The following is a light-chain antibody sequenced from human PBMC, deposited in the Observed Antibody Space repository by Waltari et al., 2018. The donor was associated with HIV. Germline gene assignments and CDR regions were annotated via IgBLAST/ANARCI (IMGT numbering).Light chain of an antibody. CDR3: QQSFSTPLT. Sequence: IRMTQSPSSLSASVGDRVTISCRASQSIANHLNWYQQKPGKAPNLLIYAAVNLQSGVSSRFSGSGSGTDFALIINSLQSEDFATYYCQQSFSTPLTFGPGTKVDLK. V-gene: IGKV1-39*01. CDR2: AAV. CDR1: QSIANH. J-gene: IGKJ3*01.